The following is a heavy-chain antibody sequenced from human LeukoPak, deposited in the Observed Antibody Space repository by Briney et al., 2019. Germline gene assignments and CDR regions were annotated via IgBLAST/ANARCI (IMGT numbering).Heavy chain of an antibody. D-gene: IGHD1-26*01. J-gene: IGHJ6*03. V-gene: IGHV4-39*07. CDR3: ARDQVIVGATLIYYYYYMDV. CDR2: IYYSGST. Sequence: PSETLSLTCTVSGGSISSSSYYWGWIRQPPGKWLEWIGSIYYSGSTYYNPSLKSRVTISVDTSKNQFSLKLSSVTAADTAVYYCARDQVIVGATLIYYYYYMDVRGKGTTVTVSS. CDR1: GGSISSSSYY.